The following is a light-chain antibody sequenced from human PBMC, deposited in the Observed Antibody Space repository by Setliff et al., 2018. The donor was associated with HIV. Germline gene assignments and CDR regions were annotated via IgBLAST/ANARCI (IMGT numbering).Light chain of an antibody. V-gene: IGLV2-23*02. J-gene: IGLJ2*01. CDR3: CSYAGSAYVI. CDR2: EVS. CDR1: SSDVGSYNL. Sequence: QSALTQPASVSGSPGQSITISCTVTSSDVGSYNLVSWYQQHPGRAPKLMIYEVSKRPSGVSNRFSGSKSGNTASLTISGLQADDETDYYCCSYAGSAYVIFGGGTKVTVL.